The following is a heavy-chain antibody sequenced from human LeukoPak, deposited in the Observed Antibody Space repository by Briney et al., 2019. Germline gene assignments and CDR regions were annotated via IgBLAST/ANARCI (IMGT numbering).Heavy chain of an antibody. CDR2: IYYSGST. CDR1: GGSISSSSYY. D-gene: IGHD3-10*01. CDR3: ARHAAGVRGVIPRSPYYYMDV. J-gene: IGHJ6*03. V-gene: IGHV4-39*01. Sequence: SETLSLTCTVSGGSISSSSYYWGWIRQPPGKGLEWVGSIYYSGSTYYNPSLKSRVTISVDTSKNQFSLKLSSVTAADTAVYYCARHAAGVRGVIPRSPYYYMDVWGKGTTVTVSS.